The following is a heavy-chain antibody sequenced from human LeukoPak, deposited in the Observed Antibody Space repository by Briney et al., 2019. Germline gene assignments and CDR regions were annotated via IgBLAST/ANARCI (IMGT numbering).Heavy chain of an antibody. CDR1: GFTFSSST. J-gene: IGHJ4*02. V-gene: IGHV3-23*01. CDR3: AKDRDIVVVPAATDYYFDY. Sequence: GGSLRLSCAASGFTFSSSTMSWVRQAPGKGLEWVSAISGIGDITYYADSVKGRFTISRDNSKNSLYLQMNRLRAEDTAIYYCAKDRDIVVVPAATDYYFDYWGQGTLVTVSS. CDR2: ISGIGDIT. D-gene: IGHD2-2*01.